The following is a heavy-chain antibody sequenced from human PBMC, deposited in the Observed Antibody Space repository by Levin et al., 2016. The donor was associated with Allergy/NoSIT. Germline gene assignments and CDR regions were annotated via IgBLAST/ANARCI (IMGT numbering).Heavy chain of an antibody. Sequence: WIRQPPGKGLEWIGYIYYSGSTNYNPSLKSRVTISVDTSKNQFSLKLSSVTAADTAVYYCAGQRLSGSDAFDIWGQGTMVTVSS. D-gene: IGHD1-26*01. V-gene: IGHV4-61*07. J-gene: IGHJ3*02. CDR2: IYYSGST. CDR3: AGQRLSGSDAFDI.